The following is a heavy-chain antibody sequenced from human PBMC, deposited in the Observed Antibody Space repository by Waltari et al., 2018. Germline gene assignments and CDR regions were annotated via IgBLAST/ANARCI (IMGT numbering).Heavy chain of an antibody. CDR1: GFTFSSYG. Sequence: QVQLVESGGGVVQPGGSLRLSCAASGFTFSSYGMHWVRQAPGKGLEWVAFIRYDGSNKDYADSVKGRFTISRDNSKNTLYLQMNSLRAEDTAVYYCAKDGHLWFREPAGGSSWFDPWGQGTLVTVSS. CDR3: AKDGHLWFREPAGGSSWFDP. J-gene: IGHJ5*02. D-gene: IGHD3-10*01. CDR2: IRYDGSNK. V-gene: IGHV3-30*02.